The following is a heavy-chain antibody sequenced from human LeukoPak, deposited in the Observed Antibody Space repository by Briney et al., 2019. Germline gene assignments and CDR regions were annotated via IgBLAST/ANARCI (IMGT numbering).Heavy chain of an antibody. CDR1: GFTFTSYG. J-gene: IGHJ4*02. CDR3: ARDRDLRLWFGELLGNYFDY. CDR2: ISAYNGNT. V-gene: IGHV1-18*04. Sequence: ASVKVSCTASGFTFTSYGISWVRQAPGQGLEWMGWISAYNGNTNYAQKLQGRVTITTDTSTSTAYMELRSLRSDDTAVYYCARDRDLRLWFGELLGNYFDYWGQGTLVTVSS. D-gene: IGHD3-10*01.